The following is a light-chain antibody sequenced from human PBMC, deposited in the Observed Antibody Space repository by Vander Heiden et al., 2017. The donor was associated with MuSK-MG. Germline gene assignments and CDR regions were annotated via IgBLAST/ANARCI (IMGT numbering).Light chain of an antibody. CDR3: QQYDNLPYT. V-gene: IGKV1-33*01. J-gene: IGKJ2*01. CDR2: DAS. Sequence: DIQTTQSPSSLSASVGDRVTITCRASQNISSYLNWYQQKPGKAPKLLIYDASNLERGVPSRFSGSGSGTDFTFTISSLQPEDFATYYCQQYDNLPYTFGQGTKLEIK. CDR1: QNISSY.